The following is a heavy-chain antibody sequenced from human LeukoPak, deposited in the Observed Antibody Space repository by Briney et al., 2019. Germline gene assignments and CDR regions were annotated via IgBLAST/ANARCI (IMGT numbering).Heavy chain of an antibody. CDR1: GYTFTSYD. CDR2: INPNSGGT. V-gene: IGHV1-2*02. Sequence: GASVKVSCKASGYTFTSYDINWVRQAPGQGLEWMGWINPNSGGTNYAQKFQGRVTMTRDTSISTAYMELSRLRSDDTAVYYCASHVVPAAINAFDIWGQGTMVTVSS. J-gene: IGHJ3*02. CDR3: ASHVVPAAINAFDI. D-gene: IGHD2-2*02.